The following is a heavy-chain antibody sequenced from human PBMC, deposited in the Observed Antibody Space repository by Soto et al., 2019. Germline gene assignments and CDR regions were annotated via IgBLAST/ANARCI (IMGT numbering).Heavy chain of an antibody. CDR2: ISYDGSNK. V-gene: IGHV3-30-3*01. D-gene: IGHD6-13*01. Sequence: QVQLVESGGGVVQPGRSLRLSCAASGFTFSSYAMHWVRQAPGKGLEWVAVISYDGSNKYYADSVKGRFTISRDNSKNTLYLQMRSVGAEDRAVYYWARDEEGSGWYGDVGFDPWGQGTMVTVSS. CDR1: GFTFSSYA. J-gene: IGHJ5*02. CDR3: ARDEEGSGWYGDVGFDP.